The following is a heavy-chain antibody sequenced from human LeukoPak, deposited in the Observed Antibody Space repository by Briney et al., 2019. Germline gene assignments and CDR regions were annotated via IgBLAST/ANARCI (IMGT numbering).Heavy chain of an antibody. Sequence: GGSLRLSCAASGFTFSSYAMSWVRQAPGKGLEWVSAISGSGGSTYYADSVKGRFTISRDNSKNTLYLQMNSLRAEDTAVYYCARAGQYSSGWLGLADFDYWGQGTLVTVSS. V-gene: IGHV3-23*01. CDR2: ISGSGGST. D-gene: IGHD6-19*01. CDR1: GFTFSSYA. CDR3: ARAGQYSSGWLGLADFDY. J-gene: IGHJ4*02.